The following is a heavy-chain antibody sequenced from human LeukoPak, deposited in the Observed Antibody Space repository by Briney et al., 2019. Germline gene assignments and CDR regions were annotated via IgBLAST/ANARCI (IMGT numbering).Heavy chain of an antibody. D-gene: IGHD3-10*01. CDR1: GYTFTGYY. CDR2: INPNSGGT. J-gene: IGHJ4*02. CDR3: ARGRHVLLWFGELSGPSDYFDC. Sequence: ASVKVSCKASGYTFTGYYMHWVRQAPGQGLEWMGWINPNSGGTNYAQKFQGRVTMTRDTSISTAYMELSRLRSDDTAVYYCARGRHVLLWFGELSGPSDYFDCWGQGTLVTVSS. V-gene: IGHV1-2*02.